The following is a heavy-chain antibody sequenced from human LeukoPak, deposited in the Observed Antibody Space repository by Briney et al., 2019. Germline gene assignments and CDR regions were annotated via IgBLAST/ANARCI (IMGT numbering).Heavy chain of an antibody. CDR1: GYTLTSYA. D-gene: IGHD3-22*01. CDR3: ARGDSSGYFDY. Sequence: GASVKVSCKASGYTLTSYAMHWVRQAPGQRLEWMGWINAGNGNTKYSQKFQGRVTITRDTSASTAYMELSSLRSEDTAVYYCARGDSSGYFDYWGQGTLVTVSS. V-gene: IGHV1-3*01. J-gene: IGHJ4*02. CDR2: INAGNGNT.